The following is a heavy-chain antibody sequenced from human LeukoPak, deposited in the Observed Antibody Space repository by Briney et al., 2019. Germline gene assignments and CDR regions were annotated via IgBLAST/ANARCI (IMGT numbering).Heavy chain of an antibody. D-gene: IGHD1-26*01. CDR3: ARAKSGSYEDY. CDR1: GYTFTSYG. CDR2: ISGYNGQT. J-gene: IGHJ4*02. V-gene: IGHV1-18*01. Sequence: ASAKVSCKASGYTFTSYGISWVRQAPGQGLEWMGWISGYNGQTNDAQKLQGRVTMTTDTSTSTAYMELRSLRSDDTAVYYCARAKSGSYEDYWGQGTLVTVSS.